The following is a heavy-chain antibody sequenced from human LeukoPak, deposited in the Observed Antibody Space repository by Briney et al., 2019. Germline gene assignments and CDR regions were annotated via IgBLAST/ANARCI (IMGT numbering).Heavy chain of an antibody. CDR2: ISYDGSNK. J-gene: IGHJ3*02. CDR3: AKDRASGSIMITFGGPPDI. V-gene: IGHV3-30*18. Sequence: GGSLRLSCAASGFTFSSYGMHWVRQAPGKGLEWVAVISYDGSNKYYADSVKGRFTISRDNSKNTLYLQMNSLRAEDTAVYYCAKDRASGSIMITFGGPPDIWGQGTMVTVSS. CDR1: GFTFSSYG. D-gene: IGHD3-16*01.